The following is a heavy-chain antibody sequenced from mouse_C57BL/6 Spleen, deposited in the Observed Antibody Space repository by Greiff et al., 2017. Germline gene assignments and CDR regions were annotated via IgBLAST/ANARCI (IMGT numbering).Heavy chain of an antibody. Sequence: EVQLVESGGGLVQPKGSLKLSCAASGFTFNTYAMHWVRQAPGKGLEWVARIRSKSSNYATYYADSVKDRFTISRDDSQSMLYLQMNNLKTEDTAMYYCVRPSYYDYERIYAMDYWGQGTSVTVSS. J-gene: IGHJ4*01. CDR3: VRPSYYDYERIYAMDY. D-gene: IGHD2-4*01. CDR1: GFTFNTYA. CDR2: IRSKSSNYAT. V-gene: IGHV10-3*01.